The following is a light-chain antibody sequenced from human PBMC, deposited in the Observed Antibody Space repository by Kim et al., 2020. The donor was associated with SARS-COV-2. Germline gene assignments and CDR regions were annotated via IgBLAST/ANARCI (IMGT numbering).Light chain of an antibody. V-gene: IGKV3-15*01. CDR3: QHYNNWPVT. CDR1: QSIGSN. Sequence: VSPGDRATPSCRASQSIGSNLAWYQQKPGQAPRLLIYGASTRATGIPARFSGSGSGTEFTLTISSLQSEDFAGYFCQHYNNWPVTFGGGTKVDIK. J-gene: IGKJ4*01. CDR2: GAS.